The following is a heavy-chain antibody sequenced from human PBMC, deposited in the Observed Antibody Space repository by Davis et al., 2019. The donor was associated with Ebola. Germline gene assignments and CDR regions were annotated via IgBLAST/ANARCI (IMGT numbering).Heavy chain of an antibody. D-gene: IGHD5-12*01. J-gene: IGHJ6*02. CDR1: DGPFSAYY. V-gene: IGHV4-34*01. CDR3: ARGRGGYITHNYYYAMDV. Sequence: PSETLSLTCAVYDGPFSAYYWSWIRQPPGKGLEWIGEINHSGSTNYNPSLLSRVTISVNTSKNQFSLRLSSVTAADTAVYYCARGRGGYITHNYYYAMDVWGQGTTVTVSS. CDR2: INHSGST.